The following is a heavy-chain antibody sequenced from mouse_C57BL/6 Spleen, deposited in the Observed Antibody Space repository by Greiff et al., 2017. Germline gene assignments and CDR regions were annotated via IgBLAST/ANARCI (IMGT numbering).Heavy chain of an antibody. V-gene: IGHV1-76*01. CDR2: IYPGSGNT. J-gene: IGHJ2*01. CDR3: AADGYYDY. D-gene: IGHD2-3*01. Sequence: VQLVESGAELVRPGASVKLSCKASGYTFTDYYINWVKQRPGQGLEWIARIYPGSGNTYYNEKFKGKATLTAEKSSSTAYMQLSSLTSEDSAVYFCAADGYYDYWGQGTTLTVSS. CDR1: GYTFTDYY.